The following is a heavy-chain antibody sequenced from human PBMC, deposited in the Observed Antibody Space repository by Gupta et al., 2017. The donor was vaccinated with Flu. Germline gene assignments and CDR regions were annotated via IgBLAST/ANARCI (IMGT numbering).Heavy chain of an antibody. D-gene: IGHD3/OR15-3a*01. CDR3: ARGMDGGWFDP. CDR2: IRSKANSYAT. V-gene: IGHV3-73*01. J-gene: IGHJ5*02. Sequence: EVQLVESGGGLVQPGGSLKLSCAASGFTFSGSTMHWVRQASGKGLDWVSRIRSKANSYATVYAASVKGRFTISRDDSKNTAYLQMNSLQTDDTAVYYCARGMDGGWFDPRGQGTLVTVSS. CDR1: GFTFSGST.